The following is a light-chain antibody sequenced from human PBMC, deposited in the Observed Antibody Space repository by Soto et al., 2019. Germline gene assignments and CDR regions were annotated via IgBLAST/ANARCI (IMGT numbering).Light chain of an antibody. CDR1: QSVSSN. Sequence: EIVMTQSPATLSVSPGERATLSCRASQSVSSNLAWYQQKPGQAPRLLIYGASSRATGIPDRFSVSGSGTDVTLTISRLEPEDFAVYYCQQYGSSPPTFGQGTKVDIK. V-gene: IGKV3-20*01. CDR2: GAS. CDR3: QQYGSSPPT. J-gene: IGKJ1*01.